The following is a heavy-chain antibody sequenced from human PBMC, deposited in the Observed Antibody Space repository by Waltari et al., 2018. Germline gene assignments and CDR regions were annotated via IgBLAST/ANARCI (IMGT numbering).Heavy chain of an antibody. V-gene: IGHV3-9*01. J-gene: IGHJ5*02. CDR2: ISWNSVNI. CDR1: GFTFDDYA. D-gene: IGHD3-3*01. CDR3: ARGGNYDFWSGPFDP. Sequence: EVQLVESGGGLVQPGRSLRLSCAASGFTFDDYAMHWVRQVPGKCLEWVSVISWNSVNIGDADSVKVRFTISSDNAKNSLYLQMNSLRAEDTALYYCARGGNYDFWSGPFDPWGRGTLVTVSS.